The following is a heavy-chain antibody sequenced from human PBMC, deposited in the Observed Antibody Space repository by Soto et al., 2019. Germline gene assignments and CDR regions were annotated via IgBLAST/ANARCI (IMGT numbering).Heavy chain of an antibody. Sequence: QMQLVQSGPEVKKPGTSVKVSCKASGFTFTSSAVQWVRQARGQRLEWIGWIVVGSGNTNYAQKFQERVTITRDMSXSXXYMELSSLRSEDTAVYYCAAKPGTTDYYYYYGMDVWGQGTTVTVSS. V-gene: IGHV1-58*01. CDR3: AAKPGTTDYYYYYGMDV. CDR2: IVVGSGNT. D-gene: IGHD3-10*01. CDR1: GFTFTSSA. J-gene: IGHJ6*02.